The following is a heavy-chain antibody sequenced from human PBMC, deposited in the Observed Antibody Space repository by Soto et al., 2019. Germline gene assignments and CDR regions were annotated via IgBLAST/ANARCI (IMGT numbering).Heavy chain of an antibody. CDR1: GFTFSTYT. CDR3: AKARCTSSNCYVPDS. D-gene: IGHD2-8*01. V-gene: IGHV3-23*01. Sequence: VGSLRLSCVASGFTFSTYTMSWVRRAPGKGLEWVSVISGTMGSVRDPYYADSVQGRFTISRDDFKSTLYLQVNSLRAEDTAIYYCAKARCTSSNCYVPDSWGQGTLVTVSS. CDR2: ISGTMGSVRDP. J-gene: IGHJ5*01.